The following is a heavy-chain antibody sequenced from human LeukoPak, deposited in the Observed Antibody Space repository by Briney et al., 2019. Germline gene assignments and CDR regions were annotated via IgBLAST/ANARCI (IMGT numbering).Heavy chain of an antibody. D-gene: IGHD5-18*01. CDR3: ARDTAMDSYYFDY. V-gene: IGHV1-2*02. J-gene: IGHJ4*02. Sequence: ASEKVSCKASAYTFTGYYMHWVRQAPGQGLEWMGWINPNSGVTNYAQKFQGRVTMTRDTSTSTAYMDLSRLRSDDTAVYYCARDTAMDSYYFDYWGQGTPVTVSS. CDR2: INPNSGVT. CDR1: AYTFTGYY.